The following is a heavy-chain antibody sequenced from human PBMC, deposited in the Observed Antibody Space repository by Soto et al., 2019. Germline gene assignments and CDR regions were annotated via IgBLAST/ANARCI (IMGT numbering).Heavy chain of an antibody. J-gene: IGHJ6*02. CDR2: INPNSGGT. Sequence: ASVKVSCKASGGTFSTYAIDWVGQAPGQGLEWMGWINPNSGGTNYAQKFQGWVTMTRDTSISTAYMELSRLRSDDTAVYYCARAVLGQYDYVWGSPRYYYGMDVWGQGTTVTVSS. CDR1: GGTFSTYA. CDR3: ARAVLGQYDYVWGSPRYYYGMDV. D-gene: IGHD3-16*01. V-gene: IGHV1-2*04.